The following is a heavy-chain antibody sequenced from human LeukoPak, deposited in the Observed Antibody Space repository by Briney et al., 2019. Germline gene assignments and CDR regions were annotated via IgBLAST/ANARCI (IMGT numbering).Heavy chain of an antibody. CDR3: ARDRAVAGTLYYYYYGMDV. D-gene: IGHD6-19*01. Sequence: ASVKVSCKASGYTFTSYGISWVRQAPGQGLEWMGWISAYNGITNYAQKLQGRVTMTTDTSTSTAYMELRSLRSDDTAVYYCARDRAVAGTLYYYYYGMDVWGQGTTVTVSS. J-gene: IGHJ6*02. CDR2: ISAYNGIT. CDR1: GYTFTSYG. V-gene: IGHV1-18*01.